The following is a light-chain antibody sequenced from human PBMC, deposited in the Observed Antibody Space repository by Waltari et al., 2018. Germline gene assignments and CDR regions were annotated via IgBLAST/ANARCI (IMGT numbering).Light chain of an antibody. CDR3: SSYTTSGTLV. CDR1: SSDVGGYDL. CDR2: GVN. J-gene: IGLJ1*01. V-gene: IGLV2-14*01. Sequence: SAPTQPASVSGSPGQSITISCTGTSSDVGGYDLVSWPQQYPGKAPKVMIYGVNNRPSGVSNRFSGSKSGNTASLIISGLQADDEADYYCSSYTTSGTLVFGTGTKVTVL.